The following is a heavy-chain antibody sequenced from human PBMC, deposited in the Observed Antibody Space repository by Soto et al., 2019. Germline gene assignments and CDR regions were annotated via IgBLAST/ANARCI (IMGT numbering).Heavy chain of an antibody. D-gene: IGHD5-12*01. J-gene: IGHJ4*02. Sequence: QVQLVESGGGVVQPGKSLRLSCAASGFTFSSYGMHWVRQAPGKGLEWVSVIWYDGSNKYYADSVKGRFTISRDNSKNPLYLQMNSLRAEDTAVYYCARERYSGYDPIDYWGQGTLVTVSS. CDR1: GFTFSSYG. CDR3: ARERYSGYDPIDY. V-gene: IGHV3-33*01. CDR2: IWYDGSNK.